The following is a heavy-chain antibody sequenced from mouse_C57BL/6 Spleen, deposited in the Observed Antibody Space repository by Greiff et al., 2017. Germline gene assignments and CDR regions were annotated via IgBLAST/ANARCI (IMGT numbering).Heavy chain of an antibody. Sequence: EVQLVESGGGLVQPKGSLKLSCAASGFSFNTYAMNWVRQAPGKGLEWVARIRNKSNNYATYYADSVKDRFTISRDDSESTLYLQMNNLKTEDTAIYYCVRQDYGSTYFDYWGQGTTLTVSS. CDR3: VRQDYGSTYFDY. J-gene: IGHJ2*01. CDR2: IRNKSNNYAT. D-gene: IGHD1-1*01. CDR1: GFSFNTYA. V-gene: IGHV10-1*01.